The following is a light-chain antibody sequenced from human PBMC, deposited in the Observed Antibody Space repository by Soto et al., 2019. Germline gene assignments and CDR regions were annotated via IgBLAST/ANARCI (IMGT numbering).Light chain of an antibody. CDR3: QQYNNWPLT. CDR1: QSVSSN. Sequence: EIVMTQSPATLSVSPGERATLSCRASQSVSSNLAWYQQKPGQAPRLLIYGASTRATGIPARFSGSGSGTEFTLTISSLQSEHFAVYYCQQYNNWPLTFGGGTKADIK. J-gene: IGKJ4*01. CDR2: GAS. V-gene: IGKV3-15*01.